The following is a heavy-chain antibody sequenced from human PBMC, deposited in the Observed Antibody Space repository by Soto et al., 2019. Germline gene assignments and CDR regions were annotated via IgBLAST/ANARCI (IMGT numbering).Heavy chain of an antibody. CDR1: GFTFGDYA. Sequence: GSLRLSCTASGFTFGDYAMSWVRQAPGKGLEWVGFIRSKAYGGTTEYAASVKGRFTISRDDSKSIAYLQMNSLKTEDTAVYYCTRVRNSGLVFDYWGQGTLVTVSS. CDR3: TRVRNSGLVFDY. J-gene: IGHJ4*02. CDR2: IRSKAYGGTT. D-gene: IGHD3-22*01. V-gene: IGHV3-49*04.